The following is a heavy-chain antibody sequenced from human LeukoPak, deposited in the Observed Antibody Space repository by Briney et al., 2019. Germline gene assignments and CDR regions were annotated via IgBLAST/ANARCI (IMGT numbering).Heavy chain of an antibody. CDR3: AKEAQWLVLGEYYFDY. Sequence: GRSLRLSRAASGFTFSSYAMSWVRQAPGKGLEWVSAISGSGGSTYYAGSVKGRFTISRDNSKNTLYLQMNSLRAEDTAVYYCAKEAQWLVLGEYYFDYWGQGTLVTVSS. CDR1: GFTFSSYA. D-gene: IGHD6-19*01. CDR2: ISGSGGST. V-gene: IGHV3-23*01. J-gene: IGHJ4*02.